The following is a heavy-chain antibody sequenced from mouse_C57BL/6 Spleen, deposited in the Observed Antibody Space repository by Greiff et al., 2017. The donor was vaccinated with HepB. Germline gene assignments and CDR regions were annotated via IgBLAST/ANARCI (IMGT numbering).Heavy chain of an antibody. CDR1: GYTFTSYW. D-gene: IGHD3-1*01. Sequence: VQLQQPGAELVKPGASVKLSCKASGYTFTSYWMHWVKQRPGQGLEWIGMIHPNSGSTNYNEKFKSKATLTVDKSSSTAYMQLSSLTSEDSAVYYCARATETSGNFDYWGQGTTLTVSS. V-gene: IGHV1-64*01. CDR3: ARATETSGNFDY. J-gene: IGHJ2*01. CDR2: IHPNSGST.